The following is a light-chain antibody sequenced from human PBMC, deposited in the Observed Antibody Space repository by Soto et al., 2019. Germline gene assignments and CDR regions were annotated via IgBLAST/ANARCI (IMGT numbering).Light chain of an antibody. Sequence: IVMTQSPATLSVSPGERATLSCRASQSVSSNLAWYQHKPGQAPRLLFFGASNRATGIPDRFSGSGSGTDFTLTISRVEPEDFAVYYCHQYGSSPWTLGQGTKVDIK. CDR1: QSVSSN. CDR2: GAS. CDR3: HQYGSSPWT. J-gene: IGKJ1*01. V-gene: IGKV3-20*01.